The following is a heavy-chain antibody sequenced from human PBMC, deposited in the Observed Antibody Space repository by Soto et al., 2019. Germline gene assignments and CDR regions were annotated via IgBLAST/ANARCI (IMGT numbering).Heavy chain of an antibody. CDR1: GFTFSSYA. CDR2: ISGSGGST. D-gene: IGHD6-6*01. J-gene: IGHJ6*02. CDR3: AKTYSSSSLYYYYGMDV. Sequence: GGSLRLSCAASGFTFSSYAMSWVRQAPGKGLEWVSAISGSGGSTYYADSVKGRFTISRDNSKNTLYLQMNSLRAEDTAVYYCAKTYSSSSLYYYYGMDVWGQGTTVTVS. V-gene: IGHV3-23*01.